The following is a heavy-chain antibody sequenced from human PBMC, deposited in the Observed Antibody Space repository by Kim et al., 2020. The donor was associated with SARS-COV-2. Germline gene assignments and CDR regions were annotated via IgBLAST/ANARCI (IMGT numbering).Heavy chain of an antibody. D-gene: IGHD2-21*02. V-gene: IGHV4-59*01. Sequence: SETLSLTCTVSGGSISSYYWSWIRQPPGKGLEWIGYIYYSGSTNYNPSLKSRVTISVDTSKNQFSLKLSSVTAADTAVYYCASSGVVVTARDYYYYGMDVWGQGTTVTVSS. CDR2: IYYSGST. CDR3: ASSGVVVTARDYYYYGMDV. CDR1: GGSISSYY. J-gene: IGHJ6*02.